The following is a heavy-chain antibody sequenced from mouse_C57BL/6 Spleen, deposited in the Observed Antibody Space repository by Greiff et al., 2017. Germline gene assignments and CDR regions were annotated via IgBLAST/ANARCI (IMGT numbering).Heavy chain of an antibody. V-gene: IGHV1-76*01. CDR3: ARGGYYGDFDY. CDR1: GYTFTDYY. CDR2: IYPGSGNT. J-gene: IGHJ2*01. D-gene: IGHD1-1*01. Sequence: LVESGAELVRPGASVKLSCKASGYTFTDYYINWVKQRPGQGLEWIARIYPGSGNTYYNEKFKGKATLTAEKSSSTAYMQLSSLTSEDSAVYFCARGGYYGDFDYWGQGTTLTVSS.